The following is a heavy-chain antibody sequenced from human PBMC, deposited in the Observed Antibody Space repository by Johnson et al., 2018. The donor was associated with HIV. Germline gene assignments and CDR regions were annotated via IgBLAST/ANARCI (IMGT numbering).Heavy chain of an antibody. J-gene: IGHJ3*02. V-gene: IGHV3-30*19. CDR1: GFTFSSYG. CDR2: IWYDGSNK. Sequence: QVQLVESGGGVVQPGRSLRLSCAASGFTFSSYGMHWVRQAPGKGLEWVAVIWYDGSNKYYADSVKGRFTISRDNSKNTLDLQMNSLRAEDTAVYYCARDWNNWNYGVPDAFDIWGQGTMVTVSS. CDR3: ARDWNNWNYGVPDAFDI. D-gene: IGHD1-7*01.